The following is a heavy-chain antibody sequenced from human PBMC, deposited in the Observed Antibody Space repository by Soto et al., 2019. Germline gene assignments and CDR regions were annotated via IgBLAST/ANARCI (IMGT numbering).Heavy chain of an antibody. CDR3: ARAGTGMVQLDY. D-gene: IGHD3-10*01. V-gene: IGHV4-59*01. J-gene: IGHJ4*02. CDR1: GGSISSYF. Sequence: SETLSLTCTVSGGSISSYFWSWIRQPPGKGLEWIGYIYYSGSTNYNPSLKSRVTISVDTSKNQFSLKLTSVTAADTAVYYCARAGTGMVQLDYWGQGTMVTVSS. CDR2: IYYSGST.